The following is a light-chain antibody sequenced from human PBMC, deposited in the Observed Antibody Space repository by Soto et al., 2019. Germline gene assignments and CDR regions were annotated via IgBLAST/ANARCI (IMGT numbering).Light chain of an antibody. CDR2: DAS. CDR1: QSVSSY. Sequence: ETVLTQSPATLSLSPGERATLSCRASQSVSSYLAWYQQKPGQAPRLLIYDASNRATGIPARFSGSGSGTDFTLTISSLEPEEFAVYYCQQRRNWPYTFGQGTKLEIK. J-gene: IGKJ2*01. CDR3: QQRRNWPYT. V-gene: IGKV3-11*01.